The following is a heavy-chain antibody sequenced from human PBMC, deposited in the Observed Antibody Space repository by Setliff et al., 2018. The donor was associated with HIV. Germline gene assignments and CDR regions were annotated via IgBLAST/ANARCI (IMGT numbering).Heavy chain of an antibody. D-gene: IGHD3-10*01. CDR1: GGSISSGRYY. V-gene: IGHV4-61*09. CDR3: ARVGGFFGEARPPPDY. J-gene: IGHJ4*02. Sequence: PSETLSLTCTVSGGSISSGRYYWSWIRQPAGKGLEWIGHIYTGGSPNYNPSLMSRVTISIDTSKDQLSLKLNSVTAADTAVYYCARVGGFFGEARPPPDYWVQGALVTVSS. CDR2: IYTGGSP.